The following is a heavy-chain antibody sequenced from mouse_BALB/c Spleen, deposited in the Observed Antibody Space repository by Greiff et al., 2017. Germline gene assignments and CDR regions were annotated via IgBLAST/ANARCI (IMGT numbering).Heavy chain of an antibody. D-gene: IGHD2-2*01. Sequence: EVMLVESGGGLVQPGGSRKLSCAASGFTFSSFGMHWVRQAPEKGLEWVAYISSGSSTIYYADTVKGRFTISRDNPKNTLFLQMTSLRSEDTAMYYCARRDRNGYDGFAYWGQGTLVTVSA. J-gene: IGHJ3*01. V-gene: IGHV5-17*02. CDR2: ISSGSSTI. CDR1: GFTFSSFG. CDR3: ARRDRNGYDGFAY.